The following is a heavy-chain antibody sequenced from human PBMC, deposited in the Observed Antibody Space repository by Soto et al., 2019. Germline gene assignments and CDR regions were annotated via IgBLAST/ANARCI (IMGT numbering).Heavy chain of an antibody. CDR1: GFSFNTFA. D-gene: IGHD3-3*01. Sequence: VQLLESGGGSVQPGGSVRLSCVASGFSFNTFAMSWVRQAPGKGLEWVSGISGGGGSTYYADSVKGRFTISREYSKNTLFLQMNSLRAEDTAVYYCAKDQGYDSWSAYLGSDFWGQGTLVTVSS. J-gene: IGHJ4*02. CDR2: ISGGGGST. CDR3: AKDQGYDSWSAYLGSDF. V-gene: IGHV3-23*01.